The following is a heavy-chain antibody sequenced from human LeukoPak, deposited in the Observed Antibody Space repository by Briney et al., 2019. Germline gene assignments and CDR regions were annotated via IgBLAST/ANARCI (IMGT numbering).Heavy chain of an antibody. Sequence: SETLSLTCTVSGDSISDYYWTWIRQSAEKGLEWIGRIYRTGTTYYNPSLKSRLTMSIDTSKNQFSLRLTSVTAADTAVYYCARVRDPRYNFFDSWGQGTLVTVSS. D-gene: IGHD1-14*01. J-gene: IGHJ4*02. CDR1: GDSISDYY. CDR3: ARVRDPRYNFFDS. V-gene: IGHV4-4*07. CDR2: IYRTGTT.